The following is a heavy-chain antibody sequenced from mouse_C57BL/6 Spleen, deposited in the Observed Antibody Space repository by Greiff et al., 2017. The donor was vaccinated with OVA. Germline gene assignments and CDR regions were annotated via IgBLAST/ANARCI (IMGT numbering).Heavy chain of an antibody. Sequence: VQLQESGPGLVAPSQSLSITCTVSGFSLTSYGVSWVRQPPGKGLEWLGVIWGDGSTTYHSALISRLSISKDNSTSQVFLKLNSLQTDDAATYYCVKGEQLRAMDYWGQGTSVTVSS. J-gene: IGHJ4*01. CDR1: GFSLTSYG. CDR2: IWGDGST. CDR3: VKGEQLRAMDY. V-gene: IGHV2-3*01. D-gene: IGHD3-2*02.